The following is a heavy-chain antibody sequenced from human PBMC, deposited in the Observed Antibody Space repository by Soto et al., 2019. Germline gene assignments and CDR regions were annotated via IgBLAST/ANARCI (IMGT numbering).Heavy chain of an antibody. CDR1: GGSISSRGLY. Sequence: KTSETLSLTCTVSGGSISSRGLYWGWIRQHPGKGLEWIGYIYYSGSTYYNPSLRSRVTMSVDTSKNQFSLKLKSVTAADTAVYYCARDLGGTSYTSGSYNGLDVWGQGTTVTVSS. CDR2: IYYSGST. D-gene: IGHD3-10*01. CDR3: ARDLGGTSYTSGSYNGLDV. V-gene: IGHV4-31*03. J-gene: IGHJ6*02.